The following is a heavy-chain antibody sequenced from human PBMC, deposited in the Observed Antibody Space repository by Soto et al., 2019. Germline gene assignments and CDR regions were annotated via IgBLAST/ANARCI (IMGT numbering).Heavy chain of an antibody. J-gene: IGHJ6*02. CDR2: ISSSSSYT. CDR3: ARDQAGFGELYPQGMDV. Sequence: GGSLRLSCAASGFTFSDYYMSWIRQAPGKGLEWVSYISSSSSYTNYADSVKGRFTISRDNAKNSLYLQMNSLRAEDTAVYYCARDQAGFGELYPQGMDVWGPGTTVTLSS. CDR1: GFTFSDYY. D-gene: IGHD3-10*01. V-gene: IGHV3-11*06.